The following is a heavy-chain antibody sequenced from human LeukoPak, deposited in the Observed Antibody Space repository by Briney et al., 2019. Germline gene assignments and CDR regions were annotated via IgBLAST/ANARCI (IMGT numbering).Heavy chain of an antibody. D-gene: IGHD2-15*01. CDR1: GFTFSSYA. Sequence: GGSLRLSCAASGFTFSSYAMSWVPQAPGKGLEWVSAISGSGDSTYYADSVKGRFTISRDNSKNTLYLQMNSLRAGDTAVYYCASLGYCSGGSCYYYYYYYMDVWGKGTTVTVSS. V-gene: IGHV3-23*01. CDR2: ISGSGDST. CDR3: ASLGYCSGGSCYYYYYYYMDV. J-gene: IGHJ6*03.